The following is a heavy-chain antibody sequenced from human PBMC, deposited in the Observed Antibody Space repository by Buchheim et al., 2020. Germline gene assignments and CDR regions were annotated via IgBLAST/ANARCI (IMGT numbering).Heavy chain of an antibody. CDR2: IYYSGST. J-gene: IGHJ6*02. D-gene: IGHD2-15*01. CDR1: GGSISSYY. CDR3: ARDNVVVVAATRVSYYYGMDV. V-gene: IGHV4-59*01. Sequence: QVQLQESGPGLVKPSETLSLTCTVSGGSISSYYWSWIRPPPGKGLEWIGYIYYSGSTNYNPSLKSRVTISVDTSKNQFSLKLSSVTAADTAVYYCARDNVVVVAATRVSYYYGMDVWGQGTT.